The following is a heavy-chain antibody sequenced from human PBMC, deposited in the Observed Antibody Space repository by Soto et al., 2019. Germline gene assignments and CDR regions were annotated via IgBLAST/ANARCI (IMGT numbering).Heavy chain of an antibody. CDR3: AREKSVRGQNYDFWSGYSSDAVGFDY. V-gene: IGHV1-18*01. CDR2: ISAYNGNT. CDR1: GYTFTSYG. D-gene: IGHD3-3*01. Sequence: ASVKVSCKASGYTFTSYGISRVRQAPGQGLEWMGWISAYNGNTNYAQKLQGRVTMTTDTSTSTAYMELRSLRSDDTAVYYCAREKSVRGQNYDFWSGYSSDAVGFDYWG. J-gene: IGHJ4*01.